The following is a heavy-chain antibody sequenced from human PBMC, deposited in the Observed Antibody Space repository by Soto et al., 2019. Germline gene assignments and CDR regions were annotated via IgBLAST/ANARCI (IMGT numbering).Heavy chain of an antibody. V-gene: IGHV4-30-4*01. CDR2: IYYSGST. CDR3: ARDHTYCAVAEEYSYSGMDG. CDR1: GGSISSGDYY. Sequence: LSLTCTVSGGSISSGDYYWSWIRQPPGKGLEWIGYIYYSGSTYYNPSLKSRVTISVDTSKNQFSLKLSSVTAADTAVYYCARDHTYCAVAEEYSYSGMDGWGKGTTVTVSS. D-gene: IGHD6-19*01. J-gene: IGHJ6*04.